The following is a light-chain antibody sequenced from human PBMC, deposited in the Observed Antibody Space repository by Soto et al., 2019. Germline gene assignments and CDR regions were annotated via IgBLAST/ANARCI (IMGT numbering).Light chain of an antibody. CDR2: DAS. J-gene: IGKJ1*01. V-gene: IGKV3-11*01. CDR3: QQRSSWPRT. CDR1: QSVYNY. Sequence: EIVLTQSPATLSLSPGERATLSCRASQSVYNYLAWFQQMPGQAPRLLIYDASKRATGIPARFSGSGSGTDFTLTISSLEPEDFAVYYCQQRSSWPRTFSQGTKVEIK.